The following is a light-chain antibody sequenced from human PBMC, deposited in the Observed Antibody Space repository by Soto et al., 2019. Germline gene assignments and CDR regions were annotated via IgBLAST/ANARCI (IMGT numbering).Light chain of an antibody. CDR1: QSVSST. CDR3: QQYNNWPLT. CDR2: GAS. V-gene: IGKV3-15*01. Sequence: EIVMTQSPATLSVSPGERATLSCRASQSVSSTLAWYQQRPGQSPRLLIYGASTRAAGIPARFSGSGSGTEFTLPISSLQSEDFAVYYCQQYNNWPLTFGGGTTVEIK. J-gene: IGKJ4*01.